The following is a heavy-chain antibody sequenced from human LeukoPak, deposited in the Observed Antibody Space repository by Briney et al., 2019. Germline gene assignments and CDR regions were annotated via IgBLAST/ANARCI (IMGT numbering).Heavy chain of an antibody. CDR3: AKLGYCGGDCHLGAFDI. J-gene: IGHJ3*02. V-gene: IGHV3-23*01. CDR2: ISGSGGST. Sequence: AGGSLRLSCAASGFTFSSYAMSWVRQAPGKGLEWVSAISGSGGSTYHADSVKGRFTISRDNSKNTLYLQMNSLRAEDTAVYYCAKLGYCGGDCHLGAFDIWGQGTMVTVSS. CDR1: GFTFSSYA. D-gene: IGHD2-21*02.